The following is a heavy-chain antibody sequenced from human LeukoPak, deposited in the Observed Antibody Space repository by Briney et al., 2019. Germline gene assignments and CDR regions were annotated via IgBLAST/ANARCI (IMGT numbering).Heavy chain of an antibody. V-gene: IGHV3-21*01. Sequence: GGSLRLSCAASGFTFSSYSMNWVRQAPGKGLEWVSSISSSSSYIYYADSVKGRFTISRDNAKNSLYLQMNSLRAEDTAVYYCAREARELRGAVGYWGQGTLVTVSS. J-gene: IGHJ4*02. D-gene: IGHD1-7*01. CDR1: GFTFSSYS. CDR2: ISSSSSYI. CDR3: AREARELRGAVGY.